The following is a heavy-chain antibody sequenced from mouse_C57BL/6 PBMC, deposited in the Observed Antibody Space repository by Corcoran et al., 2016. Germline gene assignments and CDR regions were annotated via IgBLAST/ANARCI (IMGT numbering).Heavy chain of an antibody. CDR2: ISYDGSN. Sequence: DVQLQESGPGLVTPSQSLSLTCSVTGYSITSGYYWNWIRQFPGNKLEWMGYISYDGSNNYNPSLKNRISITRDTSKNQFFLKLNSVTTEDTATYYCARGGSSGYSFAYWGQGTLVTVSA. V-gene: IGHV3-6*01. CDR3: ARGGSSGYSFAY. CDR1: GYSITSGYY. D-gene: IGHD3-2*02. J-gene: IGHJ3*01.